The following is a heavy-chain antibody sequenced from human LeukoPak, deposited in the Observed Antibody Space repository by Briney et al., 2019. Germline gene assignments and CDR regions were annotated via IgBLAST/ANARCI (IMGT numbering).Heavy chain of an antibody. CDR1: GFTFSNAW. CDR3: TTGDSAVAGTFY. CDR2: IKSKTDGGTT. Sequence: GGSLRLSCAASGFTFSNAWMSWVRQAPGKGLEWVGRIKSKTDGGTTDYAAPVKGRSTISRDDSKNTLYLQMNSLKTEDTAVYYCTTGDSAVAGTFYWGQGTLVTVSS. D-gene: IGHD6-19*01. V-gene: IGHV3-15*01. J-gene: IGHJ4*02.